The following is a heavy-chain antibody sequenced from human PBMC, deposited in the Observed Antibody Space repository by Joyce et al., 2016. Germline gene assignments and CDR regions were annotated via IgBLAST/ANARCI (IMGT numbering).Heavy chain of an antibody. V-gene: IGHV4-34*02. CDR1: GGSLSGYQ. Sequence: QVQLQQWGAGLLKPSETLSLTCGVSGGSLSGYQWTWIRQPPGKGLEFIGEINDSGRTNYNPSLKSRVTISIDTSKKEFSLKVTSLTAADRAVYYCARARFLEWSFDYYGIDVWGQGTTVTVSS. CDR3: ARARFLEWSFDYYGIDV. CDR2: INDSGRT. J-gene: IGHJ6*02. D-gene: IGHD3-3*01.